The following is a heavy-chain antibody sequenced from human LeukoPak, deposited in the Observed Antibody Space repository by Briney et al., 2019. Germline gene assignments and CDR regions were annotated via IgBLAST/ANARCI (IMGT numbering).Heavy chain of an antibody. V-gene: IGHV3-66*01. D-gene: IGHD6-6*01. CDR1: GFTVSSNY. J-gene: IGHJ4*02. CDR3: AREPAWQLARSDFDY. Sequence: PGGSLRLSCAASGFTVSSNYMSWVRQAPGKGLEWVSVIYTGGSTFYADSVKCRFTISRDNSKNTFYLQMNSLRVEDTAVYYCAREPAWQLARSDFDYWGQGTLVTVSS. CDR2: IYTGGST.